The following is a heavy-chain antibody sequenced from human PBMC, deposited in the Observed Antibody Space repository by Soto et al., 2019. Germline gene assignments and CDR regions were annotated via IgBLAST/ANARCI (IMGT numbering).Heavy chain of an antibody. Sequence: GGSLRLSCAASGFTFSSFWLHWVRQAPGKGLVWVSRMSADGRKTHYADSVKGRFTISRDNARNTLHLQMNSLRVEDSAVYYCGNTHFGSNSIDCWG. J-gene: IGHJ4*01. CDR1: GFTFSSFW. D-gene: IGHD4-4*01. V-gene: IGHV3-74*01. CDR2: MSADGRKT. CDR3: GNTHFGSNSIDC.